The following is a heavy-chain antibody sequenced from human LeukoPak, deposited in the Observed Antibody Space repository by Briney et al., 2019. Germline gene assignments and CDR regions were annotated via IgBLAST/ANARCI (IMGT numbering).Heavy chain of an antibody. Sequence: SETLSLTRAVYGGSFSGYYWSWTRQPPGKGLEWIGEINHSGSTNYNPSLKSRVTISVDTSKNQFSLKLSSVTAADTAVYYCARVYYDFWSGYQGDAFDIWGQGTMVTVSS. V-gene: IGHV4-34*01. D-gene: IGHD3-3*01. CDR2: INHSGST. J-gene: IGHJ3*02. CDR1: GGSFSGYY. CDR3: ARVYYDFWSGYQGDAFDI.